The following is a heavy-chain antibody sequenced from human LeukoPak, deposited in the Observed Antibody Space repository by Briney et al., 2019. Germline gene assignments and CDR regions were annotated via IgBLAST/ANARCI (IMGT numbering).Heavy chain of an antibody. Sequence: PSETLSLTCTVSGGSISGDFFSWVRQPPGKGLEYIGYLNSNGGTNKNPSLQSRVTMSIDTSKNLFSLRLTSVTAADTAIYYCGRLMYFGEVSNDTWGRGTLVTVSS. V-gene: IGHV4-59*01. CDR3: GRLMYFGEVSNDT. CDR2: LNSNGGT. CDR1: GGSISGDF. J-gene: IGHJ5*02. D-gene: IGHD3-10*01.